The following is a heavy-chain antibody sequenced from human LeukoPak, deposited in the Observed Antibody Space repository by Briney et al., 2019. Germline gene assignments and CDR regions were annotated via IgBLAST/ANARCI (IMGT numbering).Heavy chain of an antibody. V-gene: IGHV3-23*01. D-gene: IGHD3-9*01. J-gene: IGHJ6*02. CDR1: GFTFSSYA. CDR2: ISGSGGST. CDR3: AKDLVLRYFDWLSPYYYYYGMDV. Sequence: GGSLRLSCAASGFTFSSYAMSWVRQAPGKGLEWVSAISGSGGSTYYADSVKGRFTISRDNSKNTLYLQMNSLRAEDTAVYYCAKDLVLRYFDWLSPYYYYYGMDVWGQGTTVTVSS.